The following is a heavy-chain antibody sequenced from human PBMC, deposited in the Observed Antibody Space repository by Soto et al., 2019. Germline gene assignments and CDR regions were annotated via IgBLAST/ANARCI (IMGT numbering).Heavy chain of an antibody. D-gene: IGHD4-17*01. CDR3: AMDYGDRPEYFKH. CDR1: GYTFTSYG. J-gene: IGHJ1*01. V-gene: IGHV1-18*04. Sequence: QVQLVQSGPDLKRPGASMKVSCKASGYTFTSYGISWVRQAPGQGLEWMAWISPLKGRTQYSQKAQGRVTLSTDTSSNTAYMVMTTLRVDDTAVYYCAMDYGDRPEYFKHWGQGTLVTVS. CDR2: ISPLKGRT.